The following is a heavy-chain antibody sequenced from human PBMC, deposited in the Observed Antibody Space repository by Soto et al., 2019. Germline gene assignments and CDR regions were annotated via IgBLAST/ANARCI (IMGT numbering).Heavy chain of an antibody. D-gene: IGHD3-10*01. CDR1: GGSISSGGYY. CDR3: ARVFGAVHGGGMDV. V-gene: IGHV4-31*03. CDR2: IYYSGST. J-gene: IGHJ6*02. Sequence: SETLSLTCTVSGGSISSGGYYWSWIRQHPGKGLEWIGYIYYSGSTYYNPSLKSRVTISVDTSKNQFSLKLSSVTATDTAVYYCARVFGAVHGGGMDVWGQGTTVTVSS.